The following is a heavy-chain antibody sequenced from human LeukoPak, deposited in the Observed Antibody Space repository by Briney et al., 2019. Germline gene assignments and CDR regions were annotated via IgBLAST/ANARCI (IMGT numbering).Heavy chain of an antibody. V-gene: IGHV1-69*13. D-gene: IGHD5-18*01. CDR2: IIPIFGTA. Sequence: PPASVKVSCKASGYTFTSYGISWVRQAPGQGLEWMGGIIPIFGTANYAQKFQGRVTITADESTSTAYIELSSLRSEDTAVYYCAREVYVDTAMVPLRTYYYFYGMDVWGQGTTVTVSS. J-gene: IGHJ6*02. CDR3: AREVYVDTAMVPLRTYYYFYGMDV. CDR1: GYTFTSYG.